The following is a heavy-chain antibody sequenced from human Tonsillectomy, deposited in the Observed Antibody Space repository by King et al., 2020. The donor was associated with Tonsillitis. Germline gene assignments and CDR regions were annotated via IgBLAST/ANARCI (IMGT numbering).Heavy chain of an antibody. CDR1: GYSFTSYW. V-gene: IGHV5-10-1*03. CDR2: IDPSDSYT. Sequence: VQLVESGAEVKKPGESLRISCKGSGYSFTSYWISWVRQMPGKGLEWMGRIDPSDSYTNYSPSFQGHVTISADNSISTAYLQWSRLKASDTAMYYCARRPSGDYFFVDPWGQGTLVTVSS. D-gene: IGHD4-17*01. J-gene: IGHJ5*02. CDR3: ARRPSGDYFFVDP.